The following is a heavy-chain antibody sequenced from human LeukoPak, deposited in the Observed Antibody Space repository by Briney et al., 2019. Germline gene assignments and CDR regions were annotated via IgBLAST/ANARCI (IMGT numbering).Heavy chain of an antibody. CDR3: ARPSTPYGSGSYYDWFDP. Sequence: GESLKISCKGSGYSFTSYWISWVRQMPGKGLEWMGRIDPSDSYTNYSPSFQGHVTISADKSISTAYLQWSSLKASDTAMYYCARPSTPYGSGSYYDWFDPWGQGTLVTVSS. V-gene: IGHV5-10-1*01. D-gene: IGHD3-10*01. J-gene: IGHJ5*02. CDR1: GYSFTSYW. CDR2: IDPSDSYT.